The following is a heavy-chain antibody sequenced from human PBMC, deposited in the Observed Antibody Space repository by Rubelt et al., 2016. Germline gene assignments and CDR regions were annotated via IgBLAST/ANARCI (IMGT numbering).Heavy chain of an antibody. CDR3: AKDRSASGRGGLDY. V-gene: IGHV3-30*18. Sequence: GKGLEWVTVISYDGSNKYYADSVKGRFTISRDNSKNTLYMQMYSLRAEDTTMYYCAKDRSASGRGGLDYWGQGTLVTVSS. J-gene: IGHJ4*02. D-gene: IGHD2-8*02. CDR2: ISYDGSNK.